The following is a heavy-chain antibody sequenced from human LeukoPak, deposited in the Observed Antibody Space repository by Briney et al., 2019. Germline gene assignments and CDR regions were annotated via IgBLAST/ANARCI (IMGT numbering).Heavy chain of an antibody. V-gene: IGHV3-23*01. D-gene: IGHD4-17*01. Sequence: GGSLRLSCAASGFTFSSYSMNWVRQAPGKGLEWVSAISGNGANTYYPDSVKGRFTISRDNSKNTLYLQMNSLRAEDTAIYYCAKRDGASPSHFDYWGQGTLVTVSS. CDR2: ISGNGANT. CDR3: AKRDGASPSHFDY. CDR1: GFTFSSYS. J-gene: IGHJ4*02.